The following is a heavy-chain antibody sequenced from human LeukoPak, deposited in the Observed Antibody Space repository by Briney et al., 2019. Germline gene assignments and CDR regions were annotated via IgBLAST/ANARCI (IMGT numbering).Heavy chain of an antibody. D-gene: IGHD3-9*01. CDR2: ISYDGSNK. Sequence: GGSLRLSCAASGFTFSSYGMHWVRQAPGKGLEWVAVISYDGSNKYYADSVKGRYTISRDNSKNTLYLQMNSLRDEDTAVYYCARDYDNFTDYFRGGFDYWGQGTLVTVSS. V-gene: IGHV3-30*03. J-gene: IGHJ4*02. CDR3: ARDYDNFTDYFRGGFDY. CDR1: GFTFSSYG.